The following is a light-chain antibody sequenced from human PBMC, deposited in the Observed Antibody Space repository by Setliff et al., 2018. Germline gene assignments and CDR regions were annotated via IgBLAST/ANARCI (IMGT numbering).Light chain of an antibody. Sequence: QSALTQPPSASGSPGQSIAIFCTGTSGDIGSYNYVSWYQQYPGQAPQLILYEVDKRPSGVPDRFSGSKSGYTASLAISGLQPDDEADYYCSSYAGVANYYVFGAGTKATVL. J-gene: IGLJ1*01. CDR2: EVD. CDR1: SGDIGSYNY. CDR3: SSYAGVANYYV. V-gene: IGLV2-8*01.